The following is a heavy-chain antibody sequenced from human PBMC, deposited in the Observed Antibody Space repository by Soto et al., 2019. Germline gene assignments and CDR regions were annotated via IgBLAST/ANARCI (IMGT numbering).Heavy chain of an antibody. CDR2: INSYNGNT. Sequence: QVQLAQSGAEVKKPGASVKVSCKASGYTFTSYGISWVRQAPGQGLEWMGWINSYNGNTNYAQKLQGRVTMPTDTTTSTAYMELRSLRSDDTAVYYCAREPVAGIRFDPWGQGTLGTVSS. V-gene: IGHV1-18*01. CDR1: GYTFTSYG. J-gene: IGHJ5*02. D-gene: IGHD6-19*01. CDR3: AREPVAGIRFDP.